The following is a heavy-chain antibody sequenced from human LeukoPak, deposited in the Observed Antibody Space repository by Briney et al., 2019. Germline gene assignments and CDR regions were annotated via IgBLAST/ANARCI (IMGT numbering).Heavy chain of an antibody. D-gene: IGHD3-22*01. J-gene: IGHJ4*02. CDR3: ARHRYYYDSSGYLNYFDY. Sequence: GGSLRLSCAASGFTVSSNYMSWVRQAPGKGLEWVSVIYSGGSKYYADSVKGRFTISRDNSKNTLYLQMNSLRAEDTAVYYCARHRYYYDSSGYLNYFDYWGQGTLVTVSS. CDR1: GFTVSSNY. CDR2: IYSGGSK. V-gene: IGHV3-53*01.